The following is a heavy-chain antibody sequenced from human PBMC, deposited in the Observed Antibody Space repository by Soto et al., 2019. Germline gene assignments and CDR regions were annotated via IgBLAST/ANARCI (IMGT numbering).Heavy chain of an antibody. Sequence: LSLTCTVSGGSISSSSYYWGWLRPPPVNGLEWIGSIYYSGRTYYNPSLKSRVTRSVDTSKNQFSLKLSSVTAADTAVYYCAEQKARGSSWYEIYYYVMEVWGQGTTVTLCS. CDR1: GGSISSSSYY. D-gene: IGHD6-13*01. CDR2: IYYSGRT. CDR3: AEQKARGSSWYEIYYYVMEV. J-gene: IGHJ6*02. V-gene: IGHV4-39*01.